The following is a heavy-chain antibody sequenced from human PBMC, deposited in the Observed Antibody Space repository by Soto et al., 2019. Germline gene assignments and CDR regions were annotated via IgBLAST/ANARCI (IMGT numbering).Heavy chain of an antibody. V-gene: IGHV4-34*01. CDR1: GGSFSGYY. Sequence: PSETLSLTCAVYGGSFSGYYWSWIRQPPGKGLEWIGEINHSGSTNYNPSLKSRVTISVDTSKNQFSLKLSSVTAADTAVYYCARGDYYGSGSYFLWGQGTLVTVSS. CDR2: INHSGST. CDR3: ARGDYYGSGSYFL. J-gene: IGHJ4*02. D-gene: IGHD3-10*01.